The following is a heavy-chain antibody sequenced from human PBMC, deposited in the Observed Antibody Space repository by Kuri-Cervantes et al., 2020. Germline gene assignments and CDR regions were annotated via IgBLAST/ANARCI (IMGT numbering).Heavy chain of an antibody. CDR3: AHRRPNYYYGMDV. CDR2: IFSNDEK. J-gene: IGHJ6*02. CDR1: GFSLSNARMG. V-gene: IGHV2-26*01. Sequence: SGPTLVKPTETLTLTCTVSGFSLSNARMGVSWIRQPPGKALEWLAHIFSNDEKSYSTSLKSRLTISKDTSKNQVVLTMTNMDPVDTATYYCAHRRPNYYYGMDVWGQGTTVTVSS.